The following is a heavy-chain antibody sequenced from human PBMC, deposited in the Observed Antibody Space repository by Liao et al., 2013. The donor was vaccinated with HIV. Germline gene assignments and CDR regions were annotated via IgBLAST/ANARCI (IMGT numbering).Heavy chain of an antibody. Sequence: QVQLQESGPRLVRPPETLSLTCTMSGGSITRNYWSWIRQPAGKGLEWIGRASTSENTNYNPSLKSRITMSVDTSRNQFSLKLSSVTAADTAIYFCTRGVRYSSLFDLWGQGTRVTVSS. D-gene: IGHD3-9*01. J-gene: IGHJ4*02. CDR3: TRGVRYSSLFDL. CDR1: GGSITRNY. V-gene: IGHV4-4*07. CDR2: ASTSENT.